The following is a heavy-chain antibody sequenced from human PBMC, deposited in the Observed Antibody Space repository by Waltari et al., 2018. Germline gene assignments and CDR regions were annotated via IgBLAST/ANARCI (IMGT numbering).Heavy chain of an antibody. J-gene: IGHJ4*02. CDR3: ARARGSSPYYFDY. CDR1: GGYIRSGSYY. Sequence: QVQLQESGPGLVKPSQPLSLTCTVSGGYIRSGSYYWSWIRQPAGKGLEWIGRIYTSGSTNYNPSLKSRVTISVDTSKNQFSLKLSSVTAADTAVYYCARARGSSPYYFDYWGQGTLVTVSS. V-gene: IGHV4-61*02. CDR2: IYTSGST. D-gene: IGHD6-6*01.